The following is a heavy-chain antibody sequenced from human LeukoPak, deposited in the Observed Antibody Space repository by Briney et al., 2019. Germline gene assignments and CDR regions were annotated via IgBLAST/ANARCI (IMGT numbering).Heavy chain of an antibody. D-gene: IGHD5-18*01. CDR1: GFTFSSYA. CDR2: ISYDGSNK. CDR3: ARGRSQRAYSYGPDGE. V-gene: IGHV3-30*01. J-gene: IGHJ4*02. Sequence: GRSLRLSCAASGFTFSSYAIHWVRQAPGKGLEWVAVISYDGSNKYYADSVKGRFTISRDNSKNTLYLKINSLRGEDTAVYYCARGRSQRAYSYGPDGEWGQGTLVTVSS.